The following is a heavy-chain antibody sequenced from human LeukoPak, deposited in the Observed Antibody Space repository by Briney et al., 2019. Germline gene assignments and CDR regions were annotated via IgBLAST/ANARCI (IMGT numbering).Heavy chain of an antibody. CDR1: GYSISSGFH. V-gene: IGHV4-38-2*02. D-gene: IGHD3-10*01. CDR2: IYHSGTS. Sequence: SETLSLTCTVSGYSISSGFHWGWIRQPPGKGLEWIGTIYHSGTSYYNPSLKSRVTISVDTSKNQFSLKLTSVTAADTAVYYCARSVHYYGLGPPNWFDPWGQGTLVAVSS. CDR3: ARSVHYYGLGPPNWFDP. J-gene: IGHJ5*02.